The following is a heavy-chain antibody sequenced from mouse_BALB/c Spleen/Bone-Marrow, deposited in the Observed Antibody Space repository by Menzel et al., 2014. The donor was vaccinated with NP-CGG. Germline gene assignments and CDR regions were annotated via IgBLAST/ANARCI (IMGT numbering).Heavy chain of an antibody. CDR2: IWSGGST. CDR1: GFSLTSYG. V-gene: IGHV2-2*02. J-gene: IGHJ4*01. CDR3: ASTTALYYYAMDY. D-gene: IGHD1-2*01. Sequence: VQLQESGPGLVQPSQSLSVTCTVSGFSLTSYGVHWVRQSPGKGLEWLGVIWSGGSTDYNAAFISRLSISKDNSKSQVFFKMNSLQANDTAIYYCASTTALYYYAMDYWGQGTSVTVSS.